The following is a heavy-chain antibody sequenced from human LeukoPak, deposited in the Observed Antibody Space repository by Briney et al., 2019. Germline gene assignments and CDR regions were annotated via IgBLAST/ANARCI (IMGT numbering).Heavy chain of an antibody. CDR1: GGSISSGGYY. CDR2: IYYSGST. J-gene: IGHJ6*02. Sequence: PSETLSLTCTVSGGSISSGGYYWSWIRQHPGKGLEWIGYIYYSGSTNYNPSLKSRVTISVDTSKNQFSLKLSSVTAADTAVYHCARAPSSSQYYYYGIDVWGQGTTVTVSS. CDR3: ARAPSSSQYYYYGIDV. V-gene: IGHV4-61*08. D-gene: IGHD6-13*01.